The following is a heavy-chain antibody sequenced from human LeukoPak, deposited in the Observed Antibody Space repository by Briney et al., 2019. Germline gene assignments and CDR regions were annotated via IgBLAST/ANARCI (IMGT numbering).Heavy chain of an antibody. J-gene: IGHJ4*02. D-gene: IGHD5-18*01. CDR1: GFIFDDDA. CDR2: ISWNSGSI. Sequence: GGSLRLSCAASGFIFDDDAMHWVRQAPGKGLEWVSGISWNSGSIGYADSVKGRFTISRDNAKNSLYLQMNSLRAEDTALYYCAKGGGYSYGHGIYFDYWGQGTLVTVSS. CDR3: AKGGGYSYGHGIYFDY. V-gene: IGHV3-9*01.